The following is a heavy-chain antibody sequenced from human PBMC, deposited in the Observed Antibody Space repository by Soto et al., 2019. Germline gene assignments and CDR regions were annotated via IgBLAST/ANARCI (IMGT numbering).Heavy chain of an antibody. CDR3: ARDLTSVRGS. V-gene: IGHV1-69*01. CDR2: IIPIFDAT. CDR1: GGTFSRHS. D-gene: IGHD3-10*01. J-gene: IGHJ4*02. Sequence: QVQMVQSGAEVKKPGSSARVCCKVSGGTFSRHSISWVRQAPGQGLEWMGGIIPIFDATQYAQKFQGRLTITADESTTTFHMDLSGLRPEDTAIYFCARDLTSVRGSWGQGTLVTVS.